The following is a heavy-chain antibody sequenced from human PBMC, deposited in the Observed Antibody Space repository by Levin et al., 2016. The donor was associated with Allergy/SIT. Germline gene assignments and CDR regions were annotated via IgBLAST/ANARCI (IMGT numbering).Heavy chain of an antibody. CDR3: ARTRRGIAEGYYYYGMDV. CDR2: IYYSGST. J-gene: IGHJ6*02. Sequence: WIRQPPGKGLEWIGYIYYSGSTNYNPSLKSRVTISVDTSKNQFSLKLSSVTAADTAVYYCARTRRGIAEGYYYYGMDVWGQGTTVTVSS. D-gene: IGHD6-13*01. V-gene: IGHV4-59*01.